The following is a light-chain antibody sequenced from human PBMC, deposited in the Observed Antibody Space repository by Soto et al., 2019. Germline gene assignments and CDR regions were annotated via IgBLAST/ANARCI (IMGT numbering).Light chain of an antibody. V-gene: IGKV1-5*01. Sequence: DLPMTQSPSTLSASVGDRVTITCRASQSISSWLAWYQQKPGKAPKLLIYDASSLESGVPSRFSSSGSGTEFTLTIISLQPDDVATYYCQQYNSYSLSFGGGTKMEIK. CDR3: QQYNSYSLS. CDR1: QSISSW. CDR2: DAS. J-gene: IGKJ4*02.